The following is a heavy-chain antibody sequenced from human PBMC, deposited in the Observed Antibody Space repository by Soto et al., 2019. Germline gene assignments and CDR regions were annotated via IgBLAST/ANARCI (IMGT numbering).Heavy chain of an antibody. CDR3: AALDLWTPGY. J-gene: IGHJ4*02. V-gene: IGHV4-59*01. D-gene: IGHD3-3*01. CDR2: IFYTGAT. Sequence: SETLSLTCTVSGASMESYYWSWIRQPPGKGLEWIGFIFYTGATDYNPSPKSRVTLSVDKSKKQFSLKLSSVTAADSAVYYCAALDLWTPGYWGQGTLVTVSS. CDR1: GASMESYY.